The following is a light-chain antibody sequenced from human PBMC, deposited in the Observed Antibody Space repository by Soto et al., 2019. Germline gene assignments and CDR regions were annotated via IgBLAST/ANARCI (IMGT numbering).Light chain of an antibody. CDR1: HSVTSH. CDR3: QQYRNWPL. J-gene: IGKJ5*01. CDR2: GAS. Sequence: MMMTQPPATLSVSPGERVTLSSRPSHSVTSHVSWYQQKPGQAPRLLLYGASTRATGIPVRCSGSGVGTEFTITISSLPSEDFAVYYCQQYRNWPLFGQGTRLEI. V-gene: IGKV3-15*01.